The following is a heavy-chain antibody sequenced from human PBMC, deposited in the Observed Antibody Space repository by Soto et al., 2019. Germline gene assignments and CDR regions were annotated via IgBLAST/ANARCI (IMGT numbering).Heavy chain of an antibody. CDR1: GGSISSGGYY. D-gene: IGHD6-19*01. V-gene: IGHV4-39*01. CDR2: IHCGGST. CDR3: ASTDYSSGYYLLKYDY. J-gene: IGHJ4*02. Sequence: SETLSLTCTVSGGSISSGGYYWSWIRQHPGKGLEWIGYIHCGGSTYYNPSLKSRVTTSLDTSKNQFSLKLSSVTAADTAVYYCASTDYSSGYYLLKYDYWGQGTLVTVSS.